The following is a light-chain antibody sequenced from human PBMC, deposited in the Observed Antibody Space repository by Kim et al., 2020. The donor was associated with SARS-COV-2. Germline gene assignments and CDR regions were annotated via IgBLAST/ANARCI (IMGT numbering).Light chain of an antibody. CDR2: GAS. V-gene: IGKV3-20*01. Sequence: LSPGESAALSCRASQSVNSYLAWYQEKPGQAPRLLIYGASTRATGIPDRLSGSGSGTDFTLTISGLEPGDFAVYYCQQYGSLPLTFGQGTKVDIK. CDR3: QQYGSLPLT. CDR1: QSVNSY. J-gene: IGKJ1*01.